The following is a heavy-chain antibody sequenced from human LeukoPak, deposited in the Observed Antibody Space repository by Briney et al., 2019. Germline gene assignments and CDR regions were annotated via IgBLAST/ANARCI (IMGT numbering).Heavy chain of an antibody. D-gene: IGHD1-26*01. CDR3: ARGGSHFDY. CDR2: IYTSGST. V-gene: IGHV4-4*07. J-gene: IGHJ4*02. Sequence: SETLSLTCTDPGGSISSSNWSWIPHPAGKGLEWIGRIYTSGSTNYNPSLKSRVTMSVDTSKNQFSLRLSSVTAADTAVYYCARGGSHFDYWGQGTLVTVSS. CDR1: GGSISSSN.